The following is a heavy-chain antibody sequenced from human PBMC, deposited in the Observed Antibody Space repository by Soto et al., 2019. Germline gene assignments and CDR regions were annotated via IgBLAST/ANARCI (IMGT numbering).Heavy chain of an antibody. V-gene: IGHV1-8*01. CDR3: ATSGGGWYLY. Sequence: GASVKVSCKASGYTFSSYDINWVRQATGQGLEWMGWLNPNSGDTGYAQKFQGRVTLTRNTSINTAYIELSSLTSDDTAVYYCATSGGGWYLYWGQGTRVTVSS. CDR2: LNPNSGDT. D-gene: IGHD6-19*01. CDR1: GYTFSSYD. J-gene: IGHJ4*02.